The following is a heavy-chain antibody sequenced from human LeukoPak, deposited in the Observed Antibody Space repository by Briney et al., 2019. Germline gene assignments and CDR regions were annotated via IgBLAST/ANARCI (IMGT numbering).Heavy chain of an antibody. Sequence: GGSLRLSCTASGFTFSSYNINWVRQAPGKGLEWVSSISSSSNYIYYGDSMKGRFTISRDNAKNSMYLQMNSLKTEDTAVYYCNIQGGYYDSEYWGQGTLVTVSS. CDR3: NIQGGYYDSEY. J-gene: IGHJ4*02. D-gene: IGHD3-22*01. CDR1: GFTFSSYN. CDR2: ISSSSNYI. V-gene: IGHV3-21*04.